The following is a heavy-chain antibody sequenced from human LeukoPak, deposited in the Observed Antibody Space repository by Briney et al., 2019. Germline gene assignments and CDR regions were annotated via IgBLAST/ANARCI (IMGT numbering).Heavy chain of an antibody. CDR1: GYTLTELS. CDR3: ATLSLYSSSSLDY. V-gene: IGHV1-24*01. CDR2: FDAEDGET. Sequence: ASVKVSCKVSGYTLTELSMHWVRQAPGKGLKRMGGFDAEDGETIYAQKFQGRVTMTEDTSTDTAYMELSSLRSEDTAVYYCATLSLYSSSSLDYWGQGTLVTVST. D-gene: IGHD6-6*01. J-gene: IGHJ4*02.